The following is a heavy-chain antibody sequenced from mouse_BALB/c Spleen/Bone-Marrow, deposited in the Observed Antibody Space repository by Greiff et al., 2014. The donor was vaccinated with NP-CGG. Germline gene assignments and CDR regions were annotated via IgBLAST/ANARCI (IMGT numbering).Heavy chain of an antibody. Sequence: VQLKESGPGLVKPSQSLSLTCSVTGYSITSGYYWNWIRQFPGNKLEWMGYISYDGSDNFHPSLKNRISITRDTSKSQFFLKLNSVTTEDTATYYCARGGITTRYYNMDYWGQGTSVTVSS. J-gene: IGHJ4*01. CDR3: ARGGITTRYYNMDY. D-gene: IGHD2-4*01. V-gene: IGHV3-6*02. CDR2: ISYDGSD. CDR1: GYSITSGYY.